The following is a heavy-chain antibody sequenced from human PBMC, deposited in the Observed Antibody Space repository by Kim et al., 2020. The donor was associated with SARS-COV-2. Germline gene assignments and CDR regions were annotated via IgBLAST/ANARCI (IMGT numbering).Heavy chain of an antibody. Sequence: GGSLRLSCAASGFTFSSYWMSWVRQAPGKVLEWVANIKQDGSEKYYVDSVKGRFTISRDNAKNSLYLQMNSLRAEDTAVYYCARGGSGSYYVSRKYYYYYYGMDVWGQGTTVTVSS. CDR2: IKQDGSEK. J-gene: IGHJ6*02. CDR3: ARGGSGSYYVSRKYYYYYYGMDV. CDR1: GFTFSSYW. D-gene: IGHD1-26*01. V-gene: IGHV3-7*01.